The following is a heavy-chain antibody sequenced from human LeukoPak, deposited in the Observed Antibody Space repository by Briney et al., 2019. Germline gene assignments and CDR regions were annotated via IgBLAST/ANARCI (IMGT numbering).Heavy chain of an antibody. D-gene: IGHD2-2*01. CDR3: ARDIAGVSSSTSLYYFDY. CDR2: ISSSSSYT. V-gene: IGHV3-11*06. CDR1: GFTFSDYY. J-gene: IGHJ4*02. Sequence: GGSLRLPCAASGFTFSDYYMSWIRQAPGKGLEWVSYISSSSSYTNYADSVKGRFTISRDNAKNSLYLQMNSLRAEDTAVYYCARDIAGVSSSTSLYYFDYWGQGTLVTVSS.